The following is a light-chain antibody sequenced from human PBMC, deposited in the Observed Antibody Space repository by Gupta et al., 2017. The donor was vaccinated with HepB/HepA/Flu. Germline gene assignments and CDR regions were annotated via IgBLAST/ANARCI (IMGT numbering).Light chain of an antibody. Sequence: EIVLTQSPATLSLSPGERASLSCRASQSVSSSLAWYQQKPGQAPRLLIYDTSNRATGIPARFSGSGSGTDFTLTISSLEPEDFAVYYCQQRSNWPLTFGGGTKAEIK. J-gene: IGKJ4*01. CDR3: QQRSNWPLT. V-gene: IGKV3-11*01. CDR2: DTS. CDR1: QSVSSS.